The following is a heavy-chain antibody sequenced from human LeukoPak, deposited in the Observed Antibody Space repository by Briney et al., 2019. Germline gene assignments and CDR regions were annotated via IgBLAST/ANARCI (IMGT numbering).Heavy chain of an antibody. V-gene: IGHV4-61*01. CDR1: GGSISSSSYY. D-gene: IGHD3-10*01. J-gene: IGHJ3*02. CDR3: ARVYPYYYGSGSSNDAFDI. CDR2: IYYSGST. Sequence: SETLSLTCTVSGGSISSSSYYWSWIRQPPGKGLEWIGYIYYSGSTNYNPSLKSRVTISVDTSKNQFSLKLSSVTAADTAVYYCARVYPYYYGSGSSNDAFDIWGQGTMVTVSS.